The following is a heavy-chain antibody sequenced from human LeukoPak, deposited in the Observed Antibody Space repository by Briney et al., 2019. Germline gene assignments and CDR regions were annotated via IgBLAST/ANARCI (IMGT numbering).Heavy chain of an antibody. Sequence: GESLKISCKRPGYTFNTYWIAWVRQMPGKGLEWMGIIYPGDSDTKYSPSFQGQVTISVDKSISTAYLQWNSLKASDSAMFYCARRVGYCTTTSCAAFDYWGQGTLVTVSS. J-gene: IGHJ4*02. CDR2: IYPGDSDT. CDR1: GYTFNTYW. V-gene: IGHV5-51*01. D-gene: IGHD2-2*03. CDR3: ARRVGYCTTTSCAAFDY.